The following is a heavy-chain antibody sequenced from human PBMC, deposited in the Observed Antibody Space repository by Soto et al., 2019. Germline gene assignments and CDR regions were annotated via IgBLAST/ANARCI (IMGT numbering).Heavy chain of an antibody. V-gene: IGHV4-34*01. CDR2: INDNGNI. Sequence: QVQLQQWGAGLLKPSETLSLTCAVYGGSFSGYQWSWIRQTPGKVLEWIGEINDNGNINYNPFLKSRVTIFLDTRKKQISLKLSSVTAADTAVYYWARGLILWFGELSRRGGYYYYMDVWGKGTTVIVSS. D-gene: IGHD3-10*01. CDR1: GGSFSGYQ. CDR3: ARGLILWFGELSRRGGYYYYMDV. J-gene: IGHJ6*03.